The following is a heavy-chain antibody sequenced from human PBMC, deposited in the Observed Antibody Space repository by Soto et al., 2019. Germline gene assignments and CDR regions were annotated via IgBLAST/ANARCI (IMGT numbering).Heavy chain of an antibody. V-gene: IGHV3-30*03. CDR1: GFTFSSNG. D-gene: IGHD3-22*01. CDR2: VSYDGSKT. J-gene: IGHJ5*01. Sequence: QVQLVESGGGVVQPGRSLRLTCAASGFTFSSNGMHWVRQAPGKGVEWVALVSYDGSKTYYADSVRGRFTISRDNSENTLYLQMNSLRAEDTAVYYCARWVGGSMYDNSGKYDSWGQGTLVTVSS. CDR3: ARWVGGSMYDNSGKYDS.